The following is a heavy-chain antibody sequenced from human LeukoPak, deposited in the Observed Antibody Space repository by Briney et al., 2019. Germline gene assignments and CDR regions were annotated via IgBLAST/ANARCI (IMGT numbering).Heavy chain of an antibody. Sequence: GASVNVSCKASGYTFTGYYMHWVRQAPGQGLEGMGWINPNSGGTNYAQKFQGRVTMTRDTSISTAYLELSRLRSDDTAVYYCALPRWYQLLHDFGVHNYGMDVWGQGTTVTVSS. CDR1: GYTFTGYY. CDR3: ALPRWYQLLHDFGVHNYGMDV. V-gene: IGHV1-2*02. J-gene: IGHJ6*02. D-gene: IGHD2-2*01. CDR2: INPNSGGT.